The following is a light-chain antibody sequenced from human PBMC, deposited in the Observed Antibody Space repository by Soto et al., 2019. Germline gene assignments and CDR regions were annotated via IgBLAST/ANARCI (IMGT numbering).Light chain of an antibody. CDR2: EVS. V-gene: IGLV2-14*01. CDR1: NSDIGAYVF. CDR3: SAYTTNSTVI. Sequence: QSALTQPASVSGSPGQSITISCTGTNSDIGAYVFVSWYQQHPGKAPKLMIYEVSNRPSGVSNRFSGSKSGNTASLTISGIQAEDESDYYCSAYTTNSTVIFGGGTKLTVL. J-gene: IGLJ2*01.